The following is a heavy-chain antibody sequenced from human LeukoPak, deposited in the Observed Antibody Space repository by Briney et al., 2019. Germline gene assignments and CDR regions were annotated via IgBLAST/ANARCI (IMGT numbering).Heavy chain of an antibody. D-gene: IGHD1-26*01. J-gene: IGHJ4*02. Sequence: PSDTLSLTCTVSGGSISSGNYYWTWLRQPPGKGLEWIGSIYYSGSTYYNPSPNSRVTVSVDTSKNQFSLKLSSVTATDTAVYYCARSGTYYRTFDFWGQGPLVTVSS. CDR2: IYYSGST. CDR1: GGSISSGNYY. CDR3: ARSGTYYRTFDF. V-gene: IGHV4-39*01.